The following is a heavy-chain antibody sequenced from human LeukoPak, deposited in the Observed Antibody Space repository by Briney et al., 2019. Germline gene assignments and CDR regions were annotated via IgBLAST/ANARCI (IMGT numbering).Heavy chain of an antibody. Sequence: KPSETLSLTCTVSGYSISSGYYWGWIRQPPGKGLEWIGTIYHSGSTYHNPSLKSRVTISVDTSKNQFSLKLTSVTAADTAVYYCARVRGYCSSTICYRYYFDYWGQGTLVTVSS. J-gene: IGHJ4*02. D-gene: IGHD2-2*01. CDR2: IYHSGST. CDR1: GYSISSGYY. V-gene: IGHV4-38-2*02. CDR3: ARVRGYCSSTICYRYYFDY.